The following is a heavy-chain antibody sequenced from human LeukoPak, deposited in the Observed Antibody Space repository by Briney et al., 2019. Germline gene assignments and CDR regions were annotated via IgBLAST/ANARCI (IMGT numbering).Heavy chain of an antibody. CDR2: ISAYNGNT. V-gene: IGHV1-18*01. CDR1: GYTFTSYG. Sequence: ASVKVSCKASGYTFTSYGISWVRQAPGQGLEWMGWISAYNGNTNYAQKLQGRVTMTTDTSTSTAHMELRSLRSDDTAVYYCARDHSGSYYEGDYWGQGTLVTVSS. D-gene: IGHD1-26*01. J-gene: IGHJ4*02. CDR3: ARDHSGSYYEGDY.